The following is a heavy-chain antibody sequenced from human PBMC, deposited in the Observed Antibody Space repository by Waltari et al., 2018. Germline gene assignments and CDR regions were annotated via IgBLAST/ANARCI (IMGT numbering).Heavy chain of an antibody. J-gene: IGHJ4*02. D-gene: IGHD2-15*01. CDR1: GFLYTDYW. V-gene: IGHV3-74*03. Sequence: EVQLVESGGGLVQPGESLSLSCAVSGFLYTDYWLDGVRQAPGQGLVWVSRIKSDGTNIKYADSVRGRFTISRDSAKNTFYLQMNSLRVEDTAVYYCTRNPGYWGQGTLVTVAS. CDR3: TRNPGY. CDR2: IKSDGTNI.